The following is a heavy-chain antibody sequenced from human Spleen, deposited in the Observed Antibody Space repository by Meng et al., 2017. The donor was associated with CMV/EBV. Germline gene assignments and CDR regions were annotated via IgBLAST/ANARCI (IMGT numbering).Heavy chain of an antibody. J-gene: IGHJ4*02. Sequence: SSDPITSNYSYWTWMGPRPGEGRMWIIYIYYSGRTYYKPSLKSRITISIDTSNNQFSLQMGSVTAAETAVYYCAAGDYDFWRGDYWGQGTLVTVSS. CDR3: AAGDYDFWRGDY. CDR1: SDPITSNYSY. CDR2: IYYSGRT. V-gene: IGHV4-30-4*01. D-gene: IGHD3-3*01.